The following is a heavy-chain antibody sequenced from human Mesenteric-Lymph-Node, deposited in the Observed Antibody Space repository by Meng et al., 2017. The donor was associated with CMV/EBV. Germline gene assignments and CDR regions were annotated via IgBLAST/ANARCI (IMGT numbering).Heavy chain of an antibody. CDR1: GGTFSSYA. D-gene: IGHD4/OR15-4a*01. J-gene: IGHJ3*02. Sequence: SAKVSCKASGGTFSSYAINWVRQAPGQGLEWMGGIIPMFVRQNYEQKFQGRVTITTDDSMSTAYMELSSLRSEDTALYYCARYFYGSNLGAFDIWGQGAMVTVSS. CDR2: IIPMFVRQ. CDR3: ARYFYGSNLGAFDI. V-gene: IGHV1-69*05.